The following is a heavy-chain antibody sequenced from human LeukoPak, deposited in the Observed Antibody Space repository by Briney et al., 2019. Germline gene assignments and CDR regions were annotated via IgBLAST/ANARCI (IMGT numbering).Heavy chain of an antibody. Sequence: ASVQVSRQTSGYTFTDYYLHWLRQAPGQGLEGVGWIYPNSAGTNYAQKVQGRVTMTRDTSISTAYMELSRLRSDDTALYYCARERYYSSRNHNNRIDYWGQGTLVTVSS. CDR1: GYTFTDYY. J-gene: IGHJ4*02. CDR2: IYPNSAGT. D-gene: IGHD3-10*01. CDR3: ARERYYSSRNHNNRIDY. V-gene: IGHV1-2*02.